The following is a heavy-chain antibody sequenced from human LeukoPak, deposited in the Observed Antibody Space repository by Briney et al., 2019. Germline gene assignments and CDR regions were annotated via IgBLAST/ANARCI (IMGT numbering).Heavy chain of an antibody. D-gene: IGHD2-15*01. J-gene: IGHJ4*02. CDR1: GGSFSGYY. CDR2: ISHSGST. V-gene: IGHV4-34*01. CDR3: ARETNYCSGGSCYSGYYFDY. Sequence: SETLSLTCAVYGGSFSGYYWSWIRQPPGKGLEWIGEISHSGSTNYNPSLKSRVTISVDTSKNQFSLKLSSVTAADAAVYYCARETNYCSGGSCYSGYYFDYWGQGTLVTVSS.